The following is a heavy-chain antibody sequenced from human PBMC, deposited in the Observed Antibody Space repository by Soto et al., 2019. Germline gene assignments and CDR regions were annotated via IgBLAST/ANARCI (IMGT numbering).Heavy chain of an antibody. V-gene: IGHV3-7*03. D-gene: IGHD3-22*01. CDR2: IKQDGSEK. Sequence: GGSLRLSCAASGFTFSSYWMSWVRQAPGKGLEWVANIKQDGSEKYYVDSVKGRFTISRDNAKNSLYLQMNSLRAEDTAVYYCARVGDLGYDSCGYYLDYYYYYGMDVWGQGTTVTVSS. CDR3: ARVGDLGYDSCGYYLDYYYYYGMDV. J-gene: IGHJ6*02. CDR1: GFTFSSYW.